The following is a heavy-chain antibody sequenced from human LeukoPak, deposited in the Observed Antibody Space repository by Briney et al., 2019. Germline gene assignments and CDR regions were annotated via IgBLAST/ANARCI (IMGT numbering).Heavy chain of an antibody. Sequence: PGGSLRLSCAASGFTVSTNYMNWVRQAPGKGLEWVSVLYSVGDTYYGDSVKGRFTISRDNAKNSLYLQMNSLRVEDTAVYYCARGGSAVVVTATTRVFDYWGQGTLVTVSS. D-gene: IGHD2-21*02. J-gene: IGHJ4*02. CDR1: GFTVSTNY. CDR2: LYSVGDT. V-gene: IGHV3-66*01. CDR3: ARGGSAVVVTATTRVFDY.